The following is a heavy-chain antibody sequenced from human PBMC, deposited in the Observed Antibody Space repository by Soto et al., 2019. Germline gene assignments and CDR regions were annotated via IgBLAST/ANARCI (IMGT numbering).Heavy chain of an antibody. CDR2: INAGNGNT. CDR3: ARAWVVVTAPDY. CDR1: GYTFTSYA. D-gene: IGHD2-21*02. Sequence: QVQLVQSGAEEKKHGASVKVSCKASGYTFTSYAMHWVRKAPGQRLEWMGWINAGNGNTKYSQKFQGRVTITRDTSASTAYMELSSLRSEDTAVYYCARAWVVVTAPDYWGQGTLVTVSS. V-gene: IGHV1-3*05. J-gene: IGHJ4*02.